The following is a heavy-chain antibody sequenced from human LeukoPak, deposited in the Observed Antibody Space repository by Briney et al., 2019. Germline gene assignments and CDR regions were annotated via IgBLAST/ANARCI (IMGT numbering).Heavy chain of an antibody. CDR1: GFTFSTYW. CDR2: IKHDGNEK. V-gene: IGHV3-7*01. D-gene: IGHD4-17*01. CDR3: ARDKNHGDSYFAY. Sequence: GGSLRLSCAASGFTFSTYWMSWVRQAPGKGLEWVANIKHDGNEKYYVDSVKGRFTISRDNAKNSLYLQMNSLRAEDTAVYYCARDKNHGDSYFAYWGQGILVTVSS. J-gene: IGHJ4*02.